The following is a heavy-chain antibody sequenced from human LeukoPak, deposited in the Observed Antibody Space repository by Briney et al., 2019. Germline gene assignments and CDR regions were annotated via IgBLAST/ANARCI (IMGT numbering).Heavy chain of an antibody. CDR2: IKSKTDGGTA. V-gene: IGHV3-15*01. Sequence: PGGSLRLSCAASGFTFSNVGMSWVRQVAGKGLEWVGRIKSKTDGGTAEYTAPVKGRFTISRDNSKSTLYLQMISLRAEDTAVYYCARYLPEYCWHIYAIDIWGQGTMVTVSS. J-gene: IGHJ3*02. D-gene: IGHD2-21*01. CDR1: GFTFSNVG. CDR3: ARYLPEYCWHIYAIDI.